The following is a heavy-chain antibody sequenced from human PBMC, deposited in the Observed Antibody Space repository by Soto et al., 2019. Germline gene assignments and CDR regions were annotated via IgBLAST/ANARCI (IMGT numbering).Heavy chain of an antibody. D-gene: IGHD1-20*01. CDR1: GYTFTSYG. CDR3: TRGPTNWSSLEAYYYYGIDV. J-gene: IGHJ6*02. V-gene: IGHV1-18*01. CDR2: ISAYNGNT. Sequence: QVQLVQSGAEVKKPGASVKVSCKASGYTFTSYGISWVRQAPGQGLEWMGWISAYNGNTNYAQKPQGRVTMTTDTSTSTAYMALRSLRSDDTAVYYCTRGPTNWSSLEAYYYYGIDVWGQGTTVTVSS.